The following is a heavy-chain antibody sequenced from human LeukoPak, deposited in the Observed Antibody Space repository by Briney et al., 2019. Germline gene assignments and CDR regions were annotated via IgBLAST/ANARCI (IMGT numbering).Heavy chain of an antibody. CDR3: AKDIRGYSSGCHDY. J-gene: IGHJ4*02. D-gene: IGHD6-19*01. Sequence: GGSLRLSCAASGFTFSSYAMSWVRQAPGKGLEWVANIKQDGSEKYYADSVKGRFTISRDNAKNSLYLQMNSLRAEDTALYYCAKDIRGYSSGCHDYWGQGTLVTVSS. CDR1: GFTFSSYA. CDR2: IKQDGSEK. V-gene: IGHV3-7*03.